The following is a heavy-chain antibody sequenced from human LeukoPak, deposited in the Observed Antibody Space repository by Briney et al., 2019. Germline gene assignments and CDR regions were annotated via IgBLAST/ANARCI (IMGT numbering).Heavy chain of an antibody. J-gene: IGHJ4*02. CDR2: ISGSGGST. Sequence: GGSLTLSCAASGFTFSSFAMSWVRQAPGKGLEWVSPISGSGGSTFYADSVKGRFTISRDNSKNTLYLQMNSLRAEDTAVYYCAKQGCSGGGCYFDYWGQGTLVTVSS. CDR1: GFTFSSFA. D-gene: IGHD2-15*01. V-gene: IGHV3-23*01. CDR3: AKQGCSGGGCYFDY.